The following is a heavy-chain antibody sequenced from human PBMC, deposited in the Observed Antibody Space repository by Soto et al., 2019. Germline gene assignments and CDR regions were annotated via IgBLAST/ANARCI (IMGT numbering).Heavy chain of an antibody. CDR2: ISGSGGST. CDR3: ATYSSSWTSFYYYYYYMDV. V-gene: IGHV3-23*01. Sequence: PGGSMRLSCAASGFTFSSYAMSWVRQDPGKGLEWVSAISGSGGSTYYADSVKGRFTISRDNSKNTLYLQMNSLRAEDTAVYYCATYSSSWTSFYYYYYYMDVWGKGTTVTVSS. CDR1: GFTFSSYA. D-gene: IGHD6-13*01. J-gene: IGHJ6*03.